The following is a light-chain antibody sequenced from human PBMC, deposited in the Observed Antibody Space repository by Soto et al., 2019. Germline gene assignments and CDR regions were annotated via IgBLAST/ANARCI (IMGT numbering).Light chain of an antibody. Sequence: QSALTQPASVSGSPGQSVTISCTGTSSDVGGYNLVSWYQQHPGKAPKLIIYEGNKRPSGVSNRFSGSKSGNTASLTISGLQAEDEADYYCCSYADSSTRVFGGGTKLTVL. CDR3: CSYADSSTRV. CDR1: SSDVGGYNL. V-gene: IGLV2-23*01. CDR2: EGN. J-gene: IGLJ3*02.